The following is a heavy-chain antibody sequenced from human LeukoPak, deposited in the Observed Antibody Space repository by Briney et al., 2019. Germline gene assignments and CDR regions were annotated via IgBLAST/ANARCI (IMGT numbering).Heavy chain of an antibody. J-gene: IGHJ5*02. CDR3: ARAQHDYGDWFDP. Sequence: GESLKISCKGSGYSFTSYWIGWVRQLPGKGLEWMGIIYPGDSDTRYSPSFQGQVTISADKSISTAYLQWSSLKASDTAMYYCARAQHDYGDWFDPWGQGTLVTVSS. CDR1: GYSFTSYW. D-gene: IGHD4-17*01. CDR2: IYPGDSDT. V-gene: IGHV5-51*01.